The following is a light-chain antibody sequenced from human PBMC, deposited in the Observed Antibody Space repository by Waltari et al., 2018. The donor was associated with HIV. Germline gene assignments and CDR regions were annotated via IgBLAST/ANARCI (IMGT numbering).Light chain of an antibody. CDR1: SSDVGSYNR. Sequence: QPALTQPPSVSGSPGQSVTISCTGTSSDVGSYNRVYWYQQFPGTPPKLMIYEVSNRPSGVPDRFSGSKSGNTASLTISGLQAEDEADYYCNSYTSSDSFVFGTGTKVNVL. J-gene: IGLJ1*01. V-gene: IGLV2-18*02. CDR2: EVS. CDR3: NSYTSSDSFV.